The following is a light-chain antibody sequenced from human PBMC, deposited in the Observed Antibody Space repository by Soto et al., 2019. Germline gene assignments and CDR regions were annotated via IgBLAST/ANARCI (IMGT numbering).Light chain of an antibody. Sequence: KVMTQSPATLSVSPGERATLSCRASQSVSNNLAWYQQRPGQAPRLLIYTASTRATGIPARFSGSGSGTQFSLTISSLQSEDFAVYYCQQYDNWPRTFGQGTKVDIK. V-gene: IGKV3-15*01. CDR1: QSVSNN. J-gene: IGKJ1*01. CDR2: TAS. CDR3: QQYDNWPRT.